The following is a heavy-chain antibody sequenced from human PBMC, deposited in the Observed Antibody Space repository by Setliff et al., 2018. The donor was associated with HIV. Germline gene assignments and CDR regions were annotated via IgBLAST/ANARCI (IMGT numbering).Heavy chain of an antibody. Sequence: ASVKVSCKASGYTFSSYGISWVRQAPGQGLQWVGWISGYNGNTHYAQNVQGRVTITTDTSTNTAYMDLRSLSSDDTAVYYCTKDGLAAGARAFDIWGQGTMVTVSS. CDR3: TKDGLAAGARAFDI. D-gene: IGHD6-13*01. V-gene: IGHV1-18*01. J-gene: IGHJ3*02. CDR1: GYTFSSYG. CDR2: ISGYNGNT.